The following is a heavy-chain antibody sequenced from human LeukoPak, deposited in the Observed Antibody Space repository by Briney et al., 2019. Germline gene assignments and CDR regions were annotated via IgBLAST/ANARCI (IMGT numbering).Heavy chain of an antibody. J-gene: IGHJ1*01. Sequence: SQTLSLTCAISGDSVSSNSAAWNWIRQSPSKGLEWLGRTYYSGKWYNDYAVSVKSRITINPDTSKNQFSLQLNSVTPEDTAVYYCARAGRNYYGSGSYSQEYFQHWGQGTLVTVSS. CDR2: TYYSGKWYN. CDR3: ARAGRNYYGSGSYSQEYFQH. V-gene: IGHV6-1*01. D-gene: IGHD3-10*01. CDR1: GDSVSSNSAA.